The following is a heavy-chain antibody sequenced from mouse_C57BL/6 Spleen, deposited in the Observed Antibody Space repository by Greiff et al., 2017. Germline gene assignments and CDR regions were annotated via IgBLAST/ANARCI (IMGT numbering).Heavy chain of an antibody. D-gene: IGHD3-2*02. CDR3: ARTAQATYYAMDY. V-gene: IGHV1-64*01. Sequence: VQLQQPGAELVKPGASVKLSCKASGYTFTSYWMHWVKQRPGQGLEWIGMIHPNSGSTNYNEKFKSKATLTVDKSSSTAYMQLSSLTSEDSAVYYCARTAQATYYAMDYWGQGTSVTVSS. CDR1: GYTFTSYW. CDR2: IHPNSGST. J-gene: IGHJ4*01.